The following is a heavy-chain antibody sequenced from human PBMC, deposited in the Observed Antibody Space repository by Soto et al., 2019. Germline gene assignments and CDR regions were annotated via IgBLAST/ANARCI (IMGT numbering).Heavy chain of an antibody. CDR3: ARDASVTMIVVVTPVGAFDI. CDR1: GFTFSSYS. J-gene: IGHJ3*02. Sequence: KSGGSLRLSCAASGFTFSSYSMNWVRQAPGKGLEWVSSISSSSSYIYYADSVKGRFTISRDNAKNSLYLQMNSLRAEDTAVYYCARDASVTMIVVVTPVGAFDIWGQGTMVTVSS. D-gene: IGHD3-22*01. V-gene: IGHV3-21*01. CDR2: ISSSSSYI.